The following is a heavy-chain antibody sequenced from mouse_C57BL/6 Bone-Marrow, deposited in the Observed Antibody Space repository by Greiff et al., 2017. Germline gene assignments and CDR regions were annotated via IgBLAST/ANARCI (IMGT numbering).Heavy chain of an antibody. V-gene: IGHV1-4*01. D-gene: IGHD2-3*01. CDR1: GYTFTSYT. Sequence: QVLLQQSGAELARPGASVKMSCKASGYTFTSYTMHWVKQRPGQGLEWIGYINPSSGYTKYNQKFKDKATFTADKSSSTAYMQLSSLTSEDSAVYYCAREVAMRWLLYWGKGTTLTVSS. CDR3: AREVAMRWLLY. CDR2: INPSSGYT. J-gene: IGHJ2*01.